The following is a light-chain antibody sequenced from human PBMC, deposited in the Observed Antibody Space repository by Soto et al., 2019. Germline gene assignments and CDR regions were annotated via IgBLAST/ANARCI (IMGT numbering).Light chain of an antibody. Sequence: QSVLTQPRSVSGAPGQRVTISCTGSSSNIGADFDVHWYQHLLGTAPKLLISHNNNRPSGVPDRFSGSKSGTSASLAITGLQADDEAVYYCQSYDSSLSGSVVFGGGTKLTVL. CDR2: HNN. J-gene: IGLJ2*01. CDR3: QSYDSSLSGSVV. CDR1: SSNIGADFD. V-gene: IGLV1-40*01.